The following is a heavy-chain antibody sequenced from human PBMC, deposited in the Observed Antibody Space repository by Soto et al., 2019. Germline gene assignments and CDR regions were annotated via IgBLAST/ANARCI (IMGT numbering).Heavy chain of an antibody. V-gene: IGHV1-24*01. D-gene: IGHD6-13*01. Sequence: ASVKVSCKVSGYPLTELSMHWVRQAPGKGLEWMGGFDPEDGETIYAQKFQGRVTMTEDTSTDTAYMELSSLRSEDTAVYYCATTGIAAAGKSWFDPWGQGTLVTVSS. CDR2: FDPEDGET. CDR3: ATTGIAAAGKSWFDP. CDR1: GYPLTELS. J-gene: IGHJ5*02.